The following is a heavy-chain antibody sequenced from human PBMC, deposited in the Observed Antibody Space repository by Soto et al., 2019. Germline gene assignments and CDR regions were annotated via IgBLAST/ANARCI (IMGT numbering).Heavy chain of an antibody. CDR1: GFTFSDHY. CDR3: ATLKSGVTRWFGTKDLPYYFDY. D-gene: IGHD3-10*01. V-gene: IGHV3-72*01. CDR2: TRNKANSYTT. J-gene: IGHJ4*02. Sequence: GGSLRLSCAASGFTFSDHYMDWVRQAPGKGLEWVGRTRNKANSYTTEYAASVKGRFTISRDDSKNSLYLQMNSLKTEDTAVYYCATLKSGVTRWFGTKDLPYYFDYWGQGTLVTVSS.